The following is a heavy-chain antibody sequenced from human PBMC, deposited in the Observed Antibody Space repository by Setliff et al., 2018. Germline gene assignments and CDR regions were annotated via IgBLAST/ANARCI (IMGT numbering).Heavy chain of an antibody. CDR1: GYSISSGFF. Sequence: PSETLSLTCNVSGYSISSGFFWGWIRQSPGRGLECIGTLYHGSTYYNPSLKSRVTISVDTSKNQFSLKLSSVTAADTAVYYCASWRGYGFGIDYWGQGALVTVSS. J-gene: IGHJ4*02. CDR3: ASWRGYGFGIDY. CDR2: LYHGST. D-gene: IGHD5-18*01. V-gene: IGHV4-38-2*02.